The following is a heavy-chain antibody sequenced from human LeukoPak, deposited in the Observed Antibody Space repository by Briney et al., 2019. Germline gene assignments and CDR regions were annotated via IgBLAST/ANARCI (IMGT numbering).Heavy chain of an antibody. CDR1: GYTFTGYY. Sequence: ASVKVSCKASGYTFTGYYMHWVRQAPGQGLEWMGWINPNSGGTNYAQKFQGRVTMTRDTSISTAYMELSGLRSDDTAVYYCAREKKGYCSSTSCQRPQIDYWGQGTLVTVSS. CDR2: INPNSGGT. J-gene: IGHJ4*02. V-gene: IGHV1-2*02. D-gene: IGHD2-2*01. CDR3: AREKKGYCSSTSCQRPQIDY.